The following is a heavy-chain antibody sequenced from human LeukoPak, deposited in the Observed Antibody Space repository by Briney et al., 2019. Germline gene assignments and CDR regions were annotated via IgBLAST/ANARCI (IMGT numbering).Heavy chain of an antibody. D-gene: IGHD6-13*01. CDR1: GGSISSYY. CDR2: IYCSGTT. CDR3: ARGVYIAAAQYGY. V-gene: IGHV4-59*01. J-gene: IGHJ4*02. Sequence: PAETLSLTCTVSGGSISSYYWSWIRQPPGKGLEWVGDIYCSGTTNYNPALKSRGTTSVGTSKTQFSLKLSSVTAADPAVYSCARGVYIAAAQYGYWGQGTLVTVSS.